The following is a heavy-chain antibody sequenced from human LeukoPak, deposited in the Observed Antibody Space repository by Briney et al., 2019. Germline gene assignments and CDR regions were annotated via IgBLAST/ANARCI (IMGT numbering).Heavy chain of an antibody. CDR3: ARQTATTTFDY. CDR2: IYPTDSDT. D-gene: IGHD1/OR15-1a*01. V-gene: IGHV5-51*01. J-gene: IGHJ4*02. CDR1: GYIISNYW. Sequence: GESLKISCKGSGYIISNYWITWVRQMPRKGQEWMGIIYPTDSDTKYSPSFQGQVTISADKSITTAYLQWSSLQASDTAMYYCARQTATTTFDYWGQGTLVTVSS.